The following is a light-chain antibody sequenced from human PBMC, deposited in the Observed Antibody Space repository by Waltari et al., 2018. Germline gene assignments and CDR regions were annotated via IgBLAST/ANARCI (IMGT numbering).Light chain of an antibody. CDR2: RTD. CDR3: ASWDDSLNGHWV. J-gene: IGLJ3*02. V-gene: IGLV1-44*01. Sequence: QSVLNQPPSTSGTPGQRVTIYCSGSASNIGANLVNWYQQPPGKAPKLLIYRTDLRPSGVPDRFSGSKFGTSASLAISGLQSEDEADYFCASWDDSLNGHWVFGGGTKVTVL. CDR1: ASNIGANL.